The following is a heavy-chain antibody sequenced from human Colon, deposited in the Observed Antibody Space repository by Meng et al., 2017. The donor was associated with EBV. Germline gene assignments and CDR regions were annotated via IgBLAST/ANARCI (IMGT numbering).Heavy chain of an antibody. V-gene: IGHV4-34*02. Sequence: GQLADWGTGLFNPLETLPPRCAVYGGSFRDYYWPWIRHPPGKGLEWIGEIDHRGNTKYNPSLKSRVTISLDTSKKQFSLKVSSVTAADSAVYYCARRGPSGNFSPWSQGALVTVSS. CDR1: GGSFRDYY. CDR2: IDHRGNT. J-gene: IGHJ5*02. CDR3: ARRGPSGNFSP. D-gene: IGHD3-10*01.